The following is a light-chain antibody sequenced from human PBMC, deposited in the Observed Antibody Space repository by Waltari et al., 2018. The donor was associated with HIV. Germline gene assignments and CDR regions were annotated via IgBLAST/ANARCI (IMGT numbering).Light chain of an antibody. CDR3: ATWAHSLSAVV. J-gene: IGLJ2*01. CDR2: RNN. Sequence: QSVVIQPPSASGTPGQRVTISCTGNSFNIGRNYVYWYQQFQGTAPKFLIYRNNPRPSGLPDRFSASQSAPSASLSIIALRSADEPNYSCATWAHSLSAVVFGEGTKLTVL. V-gene: IGLV1-47*01. CDR1: SFNIGRNY.